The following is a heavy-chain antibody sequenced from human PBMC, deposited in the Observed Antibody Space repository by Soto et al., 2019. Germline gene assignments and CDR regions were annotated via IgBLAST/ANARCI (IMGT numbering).Heavy chain of an antibody. Sequence: GGSLRLSCAASGFTFSSYAMSWVRQAPGKGLEWVSAISGSGGSTYYADSVKGRFTISRDNSKNTLYLQMNSLRAEDTAVYYCAKASASHWGSYRTYWGQGTLVTVSS. J-gene: IGHJ4*02. CDR2: ISGSGGST. V-gene: IGHV3-23*01. CDR1: GFTFSSYA. D-gene: IGHD3-16*02. CDR3: AKASASHWGSYRTY.